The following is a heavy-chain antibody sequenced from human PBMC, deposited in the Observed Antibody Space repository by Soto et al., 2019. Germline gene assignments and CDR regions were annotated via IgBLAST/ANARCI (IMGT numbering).Heavy chain of an antibody. CDR3: ARDMRYSSSWFDAFDI. V-gene: IGHV4-4*07. CDR1: GGSISSYY. J-gene: IGHJ3*02. Sequence: SETLSLTCTVSGGSISSYYWSWIRQPAGKGLEWIGRIYTSGSTNYNPSLKSRVTMSVDTSKNQFSLKLSSVTAADTAVYYCARDMRYSSSWFDAFDIWGQGTMVTVSS. CDR2: IYTSGST. D-gene: IGHD6-13*01.